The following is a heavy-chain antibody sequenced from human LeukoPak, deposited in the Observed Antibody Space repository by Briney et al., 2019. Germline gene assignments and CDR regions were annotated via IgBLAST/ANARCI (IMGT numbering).Heavy chain of an antibody. V-gene: IGHV3-7*01. CDR1: GLPFNDLW. J-gene: IGHJ4*02. Sequence: PGGSLRLSCAASGLPFNDLWMTWVRQAPGKGLEWVALIKTDGSVTEYVESVKGRFTISRDNARNSLYLQMNSLGVEDTAMYFCAADAHHATSDSWGQGTLVTVSS. D-gene: IGHD3-22*01. CDR2: IKTDGSVT. CDR3: AADAHHATSDS.